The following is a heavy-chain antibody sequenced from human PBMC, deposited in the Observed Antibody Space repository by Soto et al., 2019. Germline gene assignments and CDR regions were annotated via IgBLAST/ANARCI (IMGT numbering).Heavy chain of an antibody. V-gene: IGHV1-18*01. CDR3: AGASRGDYCTGGGCYSDY. D-gene: IGHD2-8*02. J-gene: IGHJ4*02. CDR2: ISGYSGET. CDR1: GFIFSNSG. Sequence: QVQLVQSGAELKRPGASVKVSCKTSGFIFSNSGITWVRQAPGQGLEWMGWISGYSGETNYAQKFQGRVTVTADTSTSTAFLEMGSLRFDDTAMIYCAGASRGDYCTGGGCYSDYWGQGTLVTVSS.